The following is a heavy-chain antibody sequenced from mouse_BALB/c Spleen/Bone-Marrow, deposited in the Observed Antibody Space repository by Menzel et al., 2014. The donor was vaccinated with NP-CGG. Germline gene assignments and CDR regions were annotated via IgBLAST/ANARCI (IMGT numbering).Heavy chain of an antibody. CDR3: VRDNQVRTYYYAMDY. J-gene: IGHJ4*01. CDR2: ISDGGSYT. D-gene: IGHD2-14*01. CDR1: GFTFSDFY. V-gene: IGHV5-4*02. Sequence: EVNVVESGGGLVKPGGSLKLSCAASGFTFSDFYMYWVRQTPEKRLEWVATISDGGSYTYYPDSVKGRFTISRDDAKNNLYLQMNSLRSEDTAMYYCVRDNQVRTYYYAMDYWGQGTSVTVSS.